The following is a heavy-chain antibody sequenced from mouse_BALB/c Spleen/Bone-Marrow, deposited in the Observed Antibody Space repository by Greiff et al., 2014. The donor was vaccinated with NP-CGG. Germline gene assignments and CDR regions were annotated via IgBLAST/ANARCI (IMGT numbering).Heavy chain of an antibody. D-gene: IGHD4-1*01. CDR3: ARELGLGYYFDY. CDR2: IHPNSGNT. Sequence: VQLQQSGSVLVRPGASVKLSCKASGYTFTSSWMHWAKQRPGQGLEWIGEIHPNSGNTNYNEKFKGKATLTVDTSSSTAYVDLSSLTSEDSAVYYCARELGLGYYFDYWGQGTTLTVSS. V-gene: IGHV1S130*01. J-gene: IGHJ2*01. CDR1: GYTFTSSW.